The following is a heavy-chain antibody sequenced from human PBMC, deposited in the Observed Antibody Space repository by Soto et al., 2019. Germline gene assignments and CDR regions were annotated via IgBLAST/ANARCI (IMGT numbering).Heavy chain of an antibody. CDR1: GFSLSISGVG. CDR3: AHILAFSAGSCYFDY. CDR2: IYWNDDK. J-gene: IGHJ4*02. D-gene: IGHD2-15*01. V-gene: IGHV2-5*01. Sequence: QITLKESGPTLVKATQTLTLTCTFSGFSLSISGVGVGWIRQPPGEALEWLALIYWNDDKSYRPSLKRRVTITRDTSKNLVVLTMSYMDPVDTDSFDFAHILAFSAGSCYFDYWGQGTLVTVSS.